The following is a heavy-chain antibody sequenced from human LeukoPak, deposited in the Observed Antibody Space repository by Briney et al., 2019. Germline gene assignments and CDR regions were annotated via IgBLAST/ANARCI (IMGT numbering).Heavy chain of an antibody. Sequence: GSLRLSCAASGFTFSNYYMSWVRQAPGKGLEWVANIKQDGSEKYNVDSVKGRFTISRDNAKNPLHLQMNNLTAEDTAVFYCARATRPYGTYVFGHWGQGILVTVSS. CDR1: GFTFSNYY. V-gene: IGHV3-7*01. D-gene: IGHD1-26*01. CDR2: IKQDGSEK. CDR3: ARATRPYGTYVFGH. J-gene: IGHJ4*02.